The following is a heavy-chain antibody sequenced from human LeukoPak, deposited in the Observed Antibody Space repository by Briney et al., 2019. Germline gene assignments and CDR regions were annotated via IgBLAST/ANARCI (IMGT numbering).Heavy chain of an antibody. D-gene: IGHD3-10*01. J-gene: IGHJ4*02. V-gene: IGHV4-31*03. Sequence: SQTLSLTCTVSGGSISSGGYYWSWIRQHPGKGLEWIGYIYYSGSTYYNPSLKSRVTISVDTSKNQFSLKLSSVTAADTAVYYCARDVRKRATSVRGTFDYWGQGTLVTVSS. CDR1: GGSISSGGYY. CDR2: IYYSGST. CDR3: ARDVRKRATSVRGTFDY.